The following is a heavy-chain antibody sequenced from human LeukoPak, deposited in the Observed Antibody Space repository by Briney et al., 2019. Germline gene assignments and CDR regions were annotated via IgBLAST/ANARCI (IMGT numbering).Heavy chain of an antibody. J-gene: IGHJ6*02. CDR3: ARDDVSMVRGVIVYGMDV. V-gene: IGHV1-46*01. CDR2: INPSGGST. CDR1: GYTFTSYY. Sequence: GASVNVSCKASGYTFTSYYMHWVRQAPGQGLEWMGIINPSGGSTSYAQKFQGRVTMTRDTSTSTVYMELSSLRSEDTAVYYCARDDVSMVRGVIVYGMDVWGQGTTVTVSS. D-gene: IGHD3-10*01.